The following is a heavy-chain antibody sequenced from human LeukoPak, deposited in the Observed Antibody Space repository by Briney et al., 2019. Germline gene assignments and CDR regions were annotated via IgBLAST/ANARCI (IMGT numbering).Heavy chain of an antibody. CDR1: GYTFTSYG. J-gene: IGHJ4*02. V-gene: IGHV1-18*01. CDR2: ISTYNGNT. D-gene: IGHD2-15*01. CDR3: ARDPTPQTFDY. Sequence: ASVKVSCKASGYTFTSYGISWVRQAPGQGLEWMGWISTYNGNTNYAQQLQGRVTMTTDTSTTTAYMELRSLTSDDTAVYYCARDPTPQTFDYWGQGTLVPVSS.